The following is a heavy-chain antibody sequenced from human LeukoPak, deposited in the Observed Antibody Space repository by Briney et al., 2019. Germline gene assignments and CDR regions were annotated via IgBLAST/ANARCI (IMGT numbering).Heavy chain of an antibody. CDR1: GGIFSSYA. D-gene: IGHD3-3*02. CDR2: IITVFGTA. J-gene: IGHJ4*02. Sequence: SVKVSCKASGGIFSSYAISWVRQAPRQGLEWMGRIITVFGTANYAQKFEGRVTITADKSASTVYMELSSLRSEDSAVYYCAKAALVGTHYFDHWGQGTLVTVSS. V-gene: IGHV1-69*06. CDR3: AKAALVGTHYFDH.